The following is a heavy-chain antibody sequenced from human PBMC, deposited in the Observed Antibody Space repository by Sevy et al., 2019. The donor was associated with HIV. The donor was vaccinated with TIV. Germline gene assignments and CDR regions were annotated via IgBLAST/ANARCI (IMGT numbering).Heavy chain of an antibody. CDR2: IYYSGST. D-gene: IGHD5-12*01. CDR1: GGYMSSYY. J-gene: IGHJ4*02. CDR3: ARDRGYSGYDYDY. V-gene: IGHV4-59*01. Sequence: SETLSLTCTVSGGYMSSYYWSWIRQPPGKGLEWIGNIYYSGSTNYNPSLRSRVTISVDTSKNQFSLKLSSVTAADTAVYYCARDRGYSGYDYDYWGQGPLVTVSS.